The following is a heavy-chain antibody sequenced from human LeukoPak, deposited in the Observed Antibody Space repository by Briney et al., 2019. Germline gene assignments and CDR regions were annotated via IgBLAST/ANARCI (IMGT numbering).Heavy chain of an antibody. CDR1: GGSFSGYY. CDR2: INHSGST. V-gene: IGHV4-34*01. Sequence: PSETLSLTCAVYGGSFSGYYWSWIRQPPGKGLEWIGEINHSGSTNYNPSLKSRVTISVDTSKNQFSLKLSSVTAADTAVYYCARSIDYAKFDYWGQGTLVTVSS. CDR3: ARSIDYAKFDY. J-gene: IGHJ4*02. D-gene: IGHD3-16*01.